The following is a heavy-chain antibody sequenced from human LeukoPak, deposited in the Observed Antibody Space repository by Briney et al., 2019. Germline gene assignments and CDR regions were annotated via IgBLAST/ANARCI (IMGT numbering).Heavy chain of an antibody. D-gene: IGHD2-21*01. V-gene: IGHV4-39*01. CDR2: IDYSGST. CDR1: GDSISRSSYY. J-gene: IGHJ4*02. Sequence: PSETLSLTCTVSGDSISRSSYYWGWIRQPPGKGLEWIGSIDYSGSTWYNAPLKNRVAISVDTSKSQFSLKLSSVTAADTAVYYCARRDPWDYWGQGTLVTVSS. CDR3: ARRDPWDY.